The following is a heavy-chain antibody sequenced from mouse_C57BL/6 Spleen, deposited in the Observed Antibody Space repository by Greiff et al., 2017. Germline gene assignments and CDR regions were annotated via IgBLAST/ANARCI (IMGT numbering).Heavy chain of an antibody. CDR2: IHPNSGST. V-gene: IGHV1-64*01. D-gene: IGHD1-1*01. CDR1: GYTFTSYW. CDR3: ARAYYGSSWYFDV. J-gene: IGHJ1*03. Sequence: QVQLQQPGAELVKPGASVKLSCKASGYTFTSYWMHWVKQRPGQGLEWIGMIHPNSGSTNYNEKFKSKATLTVDKSSSTAYMQLSSLTSEDSAVYYGARAYYGSSWYFDVWGTGTTVTVSS.